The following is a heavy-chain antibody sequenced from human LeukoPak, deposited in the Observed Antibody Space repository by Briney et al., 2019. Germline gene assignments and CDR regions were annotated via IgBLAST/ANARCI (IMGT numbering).Heavy chain of an antibody. D-gene: IGHD4-11*01. Sequence: GGSLRLSCAASGFAFSSYSMNRVRQAPGKGLEWVSSISSSSSFIYYADSVKGRFTISRGNAKNSLYLQMNSLRVEDTAVYYCAKDSLTTVDYWGQGSLVTVSS. V-gene: IGHV3-21*01. CDR3: AKDSLTTVDY. J-gene: IGHJ4*02. CDR1: GFAFSSYS. CDR2: ISSSSSFI.